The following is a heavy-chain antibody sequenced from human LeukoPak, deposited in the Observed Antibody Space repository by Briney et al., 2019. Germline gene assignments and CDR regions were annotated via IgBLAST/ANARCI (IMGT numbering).Heavy chain of an antibody. Sequence: GASVKVSCKASGYTFTGYYTHWVRQAPGQGLEWMGRINPNSGGTNYAQKFQGRVTMTRDTSISTAYMELSRLRSDDTAVYYCARGGEQLWLLHFDYWGQGTLVTVSS. V-gene: IGHV1-2*06. D-gene: IGHD5-18*01. CDR1: GYTFTGYY. J-gene: IGHJ4*02. CDR2: INPNSGGT. CDR3: ARGGEQLWLLHFDY.